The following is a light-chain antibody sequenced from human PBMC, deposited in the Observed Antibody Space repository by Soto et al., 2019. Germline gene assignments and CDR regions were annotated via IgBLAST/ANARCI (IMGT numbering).Light chain of an antibody. J-gene: IGLJ1*01. CDR3: SSYTSSSTYV. Sequence: QSALTQPASVSGSPGQSITISCTGTSSDVVGYNYVSWYQQHPGKAPKLMIYDVSNRPSGVSNRFSGSKSGNTASLTISGRQAEDEADYYCSSYTSSSTYVFGTGTKLTVL. V-gene: IGLV2-14*01. CDR1: SSDVVGYNY. CDR2: DVS.